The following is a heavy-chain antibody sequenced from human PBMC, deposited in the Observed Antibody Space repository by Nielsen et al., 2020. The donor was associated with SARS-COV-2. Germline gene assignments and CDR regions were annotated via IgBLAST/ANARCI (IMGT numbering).Heavy chain of an antibody. Sequence: GGSLRLSCGASGFTFSSYAMSWVRQAPGKGLEWVSVISGSGGSTSYADSVKGRFTISRDNSKNTLYLQINSLRADDTAVYYCATQAEGYKSPYDYWGQGTLVTVSS. CDR3: ATQAEGYKSPYDY. CDR1: GFTFSSYA. V-gene: IGHV3-23*01. CDR2: ISGSGGST. J-gene: IGHJ4*02. D-gene: IGHD3-10*01.